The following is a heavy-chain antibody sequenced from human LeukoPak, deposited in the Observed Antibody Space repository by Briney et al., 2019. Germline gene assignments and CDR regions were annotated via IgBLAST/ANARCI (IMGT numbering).Heavy chain of an antibody. Sequence: GASVKVSCKASVDTFTSNYIHWVRQTPGQGLEWMGMIYPRDGSTSYAQKFQGRVTVTRDTSTSTVHMELSGLRSEDTAVYYCARDQEGFDYWGQGTLVTVSS. V-gene: IGHV1-46*01. CDR1: VDTFTSNY. CDR3: ARDQEGFDY. CDR2: IYPRDGST. J-gene: IGHJ4*02.